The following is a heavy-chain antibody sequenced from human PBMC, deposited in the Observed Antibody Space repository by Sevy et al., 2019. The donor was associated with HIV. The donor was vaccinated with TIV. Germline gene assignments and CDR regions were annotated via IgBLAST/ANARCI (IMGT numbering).Heavy chain of an antibody. D-gene: IGHD3-3*01. CDR3: ARVRDFWSGYYANYNYYYGMDV. Sequence: GGSLRLSCAASGFTFSSYGMHWVRQDPGKGLEWVAVIWYDGSNKYYADSVKGRLTISRDNSKNTLYLQMTSLRAEDTAVYYCARVRDFWSGYYANYNYYYGMDVWGQGTTVTVSS. CDR2: IWYDGSNK. J-gene: IGHJ6*02. V-gene: IGHV3-33*01. CDR1: GFTFSSYG.